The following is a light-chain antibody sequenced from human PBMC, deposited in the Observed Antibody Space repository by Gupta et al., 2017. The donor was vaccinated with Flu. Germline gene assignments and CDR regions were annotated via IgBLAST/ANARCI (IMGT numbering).Light chain of an antibody. Sequence: TISCSGSSSNIGSNSVYWYQQLPGMAPKLLIYRNDQRPSGVPDRFSGSKSGTSASLAISGLRSEDEADYYCIAWDDSLSSRVFGGGTKLTVL. CDR3: IAWDDSLSSRV. CDR2: RND. J-gene: IGLJ3*02. V-gene: IGLV1-47*01. CDR1: SSNIGSNS.